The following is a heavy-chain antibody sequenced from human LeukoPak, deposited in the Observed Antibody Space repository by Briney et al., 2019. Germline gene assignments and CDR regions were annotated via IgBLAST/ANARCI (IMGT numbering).Heavy chain of an antibody. Sequence: XLRLSCAASGFTFSSYGMHWVRQAPGKGLEWVAVIWYDGSNKYYADSVKGRFTISRDNSKNTLYLQMNSLRAEDTAVYYCARAHYYGSGRPFDYWGQGTLVTVSS. CDR3: ARAHYYGSGRPFDY. D-gene: IGHD3-10*01. CDR1: GFTFSSYG. J-gene: IGHJ4*02. CDR2: IWYDGSNK. V-gene: IGHV3-33*01.